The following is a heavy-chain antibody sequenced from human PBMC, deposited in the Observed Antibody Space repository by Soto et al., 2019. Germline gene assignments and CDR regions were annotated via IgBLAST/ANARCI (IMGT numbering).Heavy chain of an antibody. V-gene: IGHV3-23*01. CDR2: ISGSGGST. CDR3: AKDFYAVRGYSYGFDGY. CDR1: GFTFSSYA. J-gene: IGHJ4*02. D-gene: IGHD5-18*01. Sequence: EVQLLESGGGLVQPGGSLRLSCAASGFTFSSYAMSWVRQAPGKGLEWVSAISGSGGSTYYADSVKGRFTISRDNSKNTLYLQMNSLRAEDTAVYYCAKDFYAVRGYSYGFDGYWGQGTLVTVSS.